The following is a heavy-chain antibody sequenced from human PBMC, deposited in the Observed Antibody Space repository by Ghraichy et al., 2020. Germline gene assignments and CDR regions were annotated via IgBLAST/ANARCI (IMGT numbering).Heavy chain of an antibody. D-gene: IGHD6-19*01. J-gene: IGHJ4*02. Sequence: ASVKVSCKASGYTFTGYYLHWVRQAPGQGLEWMGWLNPNSGGTNYAQKFQGRVTMTRDTSISTAYMELSRLRSDDTAVYYCARGGYSSGWDDGGYWGQGTLVTVSS. V-gene: IGHV1-2*02. CDR2: LNPNSGGT. CDR3: ARGGYSSGWDDGGY. CDR1: GYTFTGYY.